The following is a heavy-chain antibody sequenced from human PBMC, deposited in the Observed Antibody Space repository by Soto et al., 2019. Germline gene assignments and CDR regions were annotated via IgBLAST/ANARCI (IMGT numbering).Heavy chain of an antibody. CDR3: ARSSPDFWSGLYFFAY. V-gene: IGHV4-30-2*01. CDR1: GGSISSGGYS. D-gene: IGHD3-3*01. CDR2: IYHSGST. J-gene: IGHJ4*02. Sequence: SETLSLTCAVSGGSISSGGYSWSWIRQPPGKGLEWIGYIYHSGSTYYNPSLKSRVTRSVARSKNQFSLKLSSVTAADTAVYYCARSSPDFWSGLYFFAYWGQGTLVTVPS.